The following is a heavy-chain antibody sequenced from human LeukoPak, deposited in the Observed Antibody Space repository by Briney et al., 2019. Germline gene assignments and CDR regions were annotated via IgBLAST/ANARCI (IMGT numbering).Heavy chain of an antibody. CDR3: ATDVLRDIVVVPAANLPY. CDR2: FDPEDGET. Sequence: GSVKVSCKVSGYTLTELSMHWVRQAPGKGLEWMGGFDPEDGETIYAQKFQGRVTMTEDTSTDTAYMELSSLRSEDTAVYYCATDVLRDIVVVPAANLPYWGQGTLVTVSS. J-gene: IGHJ4*02. D-gene: IGHD2-2*01. V-gene: IGHV1-24*01. CDR1: GYTLTELS.